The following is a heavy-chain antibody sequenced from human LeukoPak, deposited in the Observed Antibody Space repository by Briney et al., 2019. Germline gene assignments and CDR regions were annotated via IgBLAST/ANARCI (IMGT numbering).Heavy chain of an antibody. Sequence: PSETLSLTCAVYGGSFSGYYWSWIRQPPGKGLEWIGEINHSGGTNYNPSLKSRVTISVDTSKNQFSLKLSSVTAADTAVYYCARGTIAAAGRGFDYWGQGTLVTVSS. CDR2: INHSGGT. V-gene: IGHV4-34*01. J-gene: IGHJ4*02. CDR1: GGSFSGYY. D-gene: IGHD6-13*01. CDR3: ARGTIAAAGRGFDY.